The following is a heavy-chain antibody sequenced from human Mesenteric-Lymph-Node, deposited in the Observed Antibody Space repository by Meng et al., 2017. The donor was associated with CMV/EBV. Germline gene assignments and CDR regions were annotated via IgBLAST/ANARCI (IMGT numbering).Heavy chain of an antibody. Sequence: GESLKISCEASGFTFSNFAISWVRQAPGKGLEWVSLISGSGGRTYYADSVKGRFTISRDNSKNTVFLQMNSLRVDDTAIYYCAKDRPYLSHIYNSIGVFSDWGQGTLVTVSS. CDR1: GFTFSNFA. CDR2: ISGSGGRT. CDR3: AKDRPYLSHIYNSIGVFSD. D-gene: IGHD1-1*01. V-gene: IGHV3-23*01. J-gene: IGHJ4*02.